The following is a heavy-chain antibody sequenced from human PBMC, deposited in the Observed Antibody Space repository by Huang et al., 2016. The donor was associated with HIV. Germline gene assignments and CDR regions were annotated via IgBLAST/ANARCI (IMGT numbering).Heavy chain of an antibody. J-gene: IGHJ6*02. CDR1: GGPFNNYY. Sequence: QVQLQQWGAGVLKPSETLSLTCAVSGGPFNNYYWSWVRQLTGRRREWIGELIHGGAATYTPSLKSRVSMSIDPSKRHFSLRLASVTAAGAAVYYCARVPTPSYYDFWSISPSHEDVYYYNMDVWGQGTTVVVSS. CDR2: LIHGGAA. D-gene: IGHD3-3*01. V-gene: IGHV4-34*02. CDR3: ARVPTPSYYDFWSISPSHEDVYYYNMDV.